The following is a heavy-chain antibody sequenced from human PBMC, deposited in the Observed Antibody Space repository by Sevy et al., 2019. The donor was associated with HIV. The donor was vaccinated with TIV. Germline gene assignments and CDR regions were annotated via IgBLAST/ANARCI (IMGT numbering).Heavy chain of an antibody. CDR3: AGVSSICYDRGYFYAMDV. J-gene: IGHJ6*02. V-gene: IGHV3-7*01. Sequence: GGSLRLSCAASRFTFSSYWMSWVRQAPGKGLEWVANINQDGSEKYHLDSVKGRFTISRDNAKNSLYLQMNSLRAEDSSVYFCAGVSSICYDRGYFYAMDVWGQGTTVTVSS. CDR2: INQDGSEK. CDR1: RFTFSSYW. D-gene: IGHD3-22*01.